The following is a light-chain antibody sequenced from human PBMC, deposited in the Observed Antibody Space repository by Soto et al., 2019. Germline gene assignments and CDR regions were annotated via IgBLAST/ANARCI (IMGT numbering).Light chain of an antibody. J-gene: IGKJ1*01. CDR3: QHYNSYSEA. CDR1: QSINSN. CDR2: RAS. Sequence: IVMTQSPATLSVSPGERATLSCRASQSINSNLAWYQQKPGQAPRLLMFRASIRAAGFPARFSGSGSGTEFNITISSLQSEDSATYYCQHYNSYSEAFGQGTKVELK. V-gene: IGKV3-15*01.